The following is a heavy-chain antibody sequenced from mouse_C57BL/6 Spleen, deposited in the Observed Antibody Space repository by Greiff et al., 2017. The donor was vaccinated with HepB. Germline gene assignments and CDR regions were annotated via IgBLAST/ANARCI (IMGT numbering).Heavy chain of an antibody. CDR3: AKGDYDYDVPFAY. CDR2: IYPNNGGN. CDR1: GYTSTDYY. D-gene: IGHD2-4*01. Sequence: VHVKQSGPELVKPGASVKMSCKASGYTSTDYYMHWVKQSHGKSLEWIGYIYPNNGGNGYNQKFKGKATLTVDKSSSTAYMELRSLTSEDSAVYYCAKGDYDYDVPFAYWGQGTLVTVSA. J-gene: IGHJ3*01. V-gene: IGHV1-34*01.